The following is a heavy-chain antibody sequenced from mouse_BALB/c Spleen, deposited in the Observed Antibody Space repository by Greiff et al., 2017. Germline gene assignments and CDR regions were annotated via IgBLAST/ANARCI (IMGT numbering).Heavy chain of an antibody. Sequence: VKLMESGPELVKPGASVKISCKASGYAFSSSWMNWVKQRPGQGLEWIGRIYPGDGDTNYNGKFKGKATLTADKSSSTAYMQLSSLTSVDSAVYFCASYYGSSYDAMDYWGQGTSVTVSS. J-gene: IGHJ4*01. CDR3: ASYYGSSYDAMDY. CDR2: IYPGDGDT. D-gene: IGHD1-1*01. V-gene: IGHV1-82*01. CDR1: GYAFSSSW.